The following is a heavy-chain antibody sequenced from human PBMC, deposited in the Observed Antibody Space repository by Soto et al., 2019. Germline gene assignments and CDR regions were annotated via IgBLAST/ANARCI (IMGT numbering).Heavy chain of an antibody. CDR2: IYYSGST. D-gene: IGHD4-17*01. CDR1: GGSISSGGYY. CDR3: ARGLYGGSVEGDYFDY. Sequence: QVQLQESGPGLVKPSQTLSLTCTVSGGSISSGGYYWSWIRQHPGKGLKWIGYIYYSGSTYYNPYLKSQVTISVDTSKNQFSLKLSSVTAADTAVYYCARGLYGGSVEGDYFDYWGQGTLVTVSS. V-gene: IGHV4-31*01. J-gene: IGHJ4*02.